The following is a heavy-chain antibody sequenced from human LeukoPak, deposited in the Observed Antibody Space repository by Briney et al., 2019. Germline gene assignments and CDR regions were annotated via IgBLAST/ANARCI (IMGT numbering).Heavy chain of an antibody. V-gene: IGHV4-34*01. D-gene: IGHD3-22*01. CDR3: ASHFYYYDSSGSKNGSFDY. CDR1: GGSFSGYY. Sequence: SETLSLTCAVYGGSFSGYYWSWIRQPPGKGLEWIGEINHSGSTNYNPFLKSRVTISVDTSKNQFSLKLSSVTAADTAVYYCASHFYYYDSSGSKNGSFDYWGQGTLVTVSS. CDR2: INHSGST. J-gene: IGHJ4*02.